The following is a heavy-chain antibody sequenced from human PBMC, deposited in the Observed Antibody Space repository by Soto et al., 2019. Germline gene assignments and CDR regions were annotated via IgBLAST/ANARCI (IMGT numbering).Heavy chain of an antibody. D-gene: IGHD6-19*01. J-gene: IGHJ4*02. CDR2: TYYRSNWRH. Sequence: PSQTVALTCSISGDSVSSNTAACNLIRSSPSRGLEWLGRTYYRSNWRHDYAVSVKSRITVNPDTSKNHFSLQLNSVTPDDTAVYYCARGVAGSGFDLWGQGTLVTVSS. CDR1: GDSVSSNTAA. V-gene: IGHV6-1*01. CDR3: ARGVAGSGFDL.